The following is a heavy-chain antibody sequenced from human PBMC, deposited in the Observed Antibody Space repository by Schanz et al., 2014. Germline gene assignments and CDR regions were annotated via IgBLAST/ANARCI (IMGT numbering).Heavy chain of an antibody. CDR2: ISGDGTTT. J-gene: IGHJ5*02. Sequence: VRLVESGGGVVQPGGSLRLSCAASGFTFNTSWFHWVRQPPGKGLVSVSRISGDGTTTSYADSVKGRFTISRDNAKNTLYLQMSRLRVEDTAVYYCVRWGASWGQGTLVTVSS. CDR3: VRWGAS. D-gene: IGHD3-16*01. CDR1: GFTFNTSW. V-gene: IGHV3-74*01.